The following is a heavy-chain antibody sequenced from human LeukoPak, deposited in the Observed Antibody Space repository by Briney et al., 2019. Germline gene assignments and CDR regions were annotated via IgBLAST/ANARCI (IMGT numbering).Heavy chain of an antibody. CDR1: GYTFTSYY. D-gene: IGHD1-26*01. CDR3: ASVNGIVGALGDAFDI. J-gene: IGHJ3*02. CDR2: INPSGGST. V-gene: IGHV1-46*01. Sequence: GASVKVSCKASGYTFTSYYMHWVRQAPGQGLEWMGIINPSGGSTSYAQKFQGRVTMTRDTSASTAYMELSSLRSEDTAVYYCASVNGIVGALGDAFDIWGQGTMVTVSS.